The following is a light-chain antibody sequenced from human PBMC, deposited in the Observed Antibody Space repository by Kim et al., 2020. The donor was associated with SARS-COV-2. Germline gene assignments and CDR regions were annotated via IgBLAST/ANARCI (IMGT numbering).Light chain of an antibody. CDR3: QQYNSYPLT. Sequence: ASVGDRVSITCRASQSIRGWVAWDQQKPGKAPKLLINTASNLESGVPSRFSGSGFGTEFTLTISSLQPDDFASYYCQQYNSYPLTFGGGTKVDIK. V-gene: IGKV1-5*03. J-gene: IGKJ4*01. CDR2: TAS. CDR1: QSIRGW.